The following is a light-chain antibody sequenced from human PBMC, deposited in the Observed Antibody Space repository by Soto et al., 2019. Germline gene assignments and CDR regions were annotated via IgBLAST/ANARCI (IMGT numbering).Light chain of an antibody. CDR1: SSNIGSNT. CDR3: AAWDDRLNGHV. V-gene: IGLV1-44*01. J-gene: IGLJ3*02. Sequence: QAVVTQPPSASGTPGQRVTISCSGSSSNIGSNTANWYQQVPGTAPRLLIYSNNQRPSGVPDRFSGSKSGTSASLAISGLQSEEEADYYCAAWDDRLNGHVFGGGTKVTVL. CDR2: SNN.